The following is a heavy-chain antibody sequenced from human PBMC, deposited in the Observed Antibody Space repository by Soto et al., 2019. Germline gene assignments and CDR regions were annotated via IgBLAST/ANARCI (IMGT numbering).Heavy chain of an antibody. J-gene: IGHJ4*02. CDR1: GFTFSDYY. V-gene: IGHV3-72*01. Sequence: EVQLVESGGGLVQPEGSLRLSCAASGFTFSDYYMDWVRQAPGKGLEWVGRVRNKVNSYTTEYAASVKGRFTVSRDDSRNPLYLKMNSLKTEDTAMYYCSRAGILTTPYYTDYWGLGTLVTVSS. D-gene: IGHD2-15*01. CDR3: SRAGILTTPYYTDY. CDR2: VRNKVNSYTT.